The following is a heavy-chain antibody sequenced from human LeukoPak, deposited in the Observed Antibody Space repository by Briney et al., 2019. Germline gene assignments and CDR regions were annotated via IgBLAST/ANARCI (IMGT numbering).Heavy chain of an antibody. Sequence: GGSLRLSCAASGFTFDDYGMSWVRQAPGKGLEWVSGINWNGGSTGYADSVKGRFTISRDNAKNSLYLQMNSLRAEDTALYYCARKSRYSSTNWFDPWGQGTLVTVSS. CDR2: INWNGGST. D-gene: IGHD6-13*01. CDR3: ARKSRYSSTNWFDP. V-gene: IGHV3-20*04. CDR1: GFTFDDYG. J-gene: IGHJ5*02.